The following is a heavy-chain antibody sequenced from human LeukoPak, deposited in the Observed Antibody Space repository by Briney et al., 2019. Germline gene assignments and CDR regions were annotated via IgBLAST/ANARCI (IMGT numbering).Heavy chain of an antibody. Sequence: GRSLRLSYAASGFTFSNYAMHWVRPAPGKGLEWDGRIKSKTDGGTTDYAAPVKGRFTISRDDSKNTLYLQMNSLRAEDTAVYYCARDGLSSSWQGFDYWGQGTLVTVSS. D-gene: IGHD6-13*01. CDR2: IKSKTDGGTT. V-gene: IGHV3-15*01. CDR3: ARDGLSSSWQGFDY. J-gene: IGHJ4*02. CDR1: GFTFSNYA.